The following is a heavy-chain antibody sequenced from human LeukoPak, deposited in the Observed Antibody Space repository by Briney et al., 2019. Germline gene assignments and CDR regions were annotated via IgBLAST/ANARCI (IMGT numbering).Heavy chain of an antibody. CDR2: MYVGDSDA. CDR1: GASFNRFW. J-gene: IGHJ5*02. V-gene: IGHV5-51*01. Sequence: GESLKISCQGSGASFNRFWIAWVRQMPGKALDWMGMMYVGDSDARYSPAFQGQVTMSADKSISTAYLQWSSLKASDTAIYYCARTSPYCGDVVCFPRWFDPWGQGTLVTVSS. D-gene: IGHD2-21*01. CDR3: ARTSPYCGDVVCFPRWFDP.